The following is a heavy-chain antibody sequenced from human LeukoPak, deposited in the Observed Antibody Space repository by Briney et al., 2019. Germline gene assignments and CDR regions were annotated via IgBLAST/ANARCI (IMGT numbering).Heavy chain of an antibody. J-gene: IGHJ6*03. Sequence: PGGSLRLSCAASGFTFSSYWMHWVRQAPGKGLVWVSRINSEGSSTSYADSVKGRFTISRDNAKNTLYLQMNSLRAEDTAVYYCARVMIVVRYYYYYYMDVWGKGTTVTVSS. CDR3: ARVMIVVRYYYYYYMDV. CDR2: INSEGSST. V-gene: IGHV3-74*01. CDR1: GFTFSSYW. D-gene: IGHD3-22*01.